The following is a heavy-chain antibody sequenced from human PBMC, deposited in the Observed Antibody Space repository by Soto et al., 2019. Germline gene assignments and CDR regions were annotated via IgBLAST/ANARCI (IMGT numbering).Heavy chain of an antibody. J-gene: IGHJ4*02. V-gene: IGHV3-30-3*01. CDR2: ITYDGSNK. Sequence: QVQLVESGGGVVQPGRSLRLSCAASGFTFSSYAMHWVRQAPGKGLEWVAVITYDGSNKYYADSVKGRFTISRDNSKNTLYLQKKSLRAEDTGVYYCAREDGSYYIISFDYWGQGPLVPVSS. CDR1: GFTFSSYA. CDR3: AREDGSYYIISFDY. D-gene: IGHD1-26*01.